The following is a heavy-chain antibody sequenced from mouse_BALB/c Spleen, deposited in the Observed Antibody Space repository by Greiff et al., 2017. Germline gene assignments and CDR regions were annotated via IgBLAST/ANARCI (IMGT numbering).Heavy chain of an antibody. Sequence: VQGVESGPGLVAPSQSLSITCTVSGFSLTSYGVHWVRQPPGKGLEWLGVIWAGGSTNYNSALMSRLSISKDNSKSQVFLKMNSLQTDDTAMYYCARVPHHPPWFAYWGQGTLVTVSA. CDR3: ARVPHHPPWFAY. CDR2: IWAGGST. J-gene: IGHJ3*01. V-gene: IGHV2-9*02. CDR1: GFSLTSYG.